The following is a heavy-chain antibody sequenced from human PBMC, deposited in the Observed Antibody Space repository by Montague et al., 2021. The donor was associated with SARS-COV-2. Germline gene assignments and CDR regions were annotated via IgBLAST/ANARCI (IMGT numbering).Heavy chain of an antibody. D-gene: IGHD2-8*02. J-gene: IGHJ4*02. CDR1: GFTLGSYW. CDR3: ARAYYTGLYPFDY. CDR2: IHYDGSST. Sequence: SLRLSCAASGFTLGSYWMYWFRQAPGKGLVWISRIHYDGSSTNYADSVKGRFTISRDTAKNTLYLQMNSLRAEDTAVYYCARAYYTGLYPFDYWGQGTLVTVSS. V-gene: IGHV3-74*01.